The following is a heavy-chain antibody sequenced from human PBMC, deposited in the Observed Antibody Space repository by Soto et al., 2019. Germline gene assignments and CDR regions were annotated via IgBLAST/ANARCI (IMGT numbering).Heavy chain of an antibody. CDR3: ARVLSQRRTAGLDYYYYYYMDV. CDR2: ISYDGSNK. CDR1: GCTFSSYA. V-gene: IGHV3-30*14. D-gene: IGHD6-25*01. Sequence: PGVPLRLSWAASGCTFSSYAMHWVSQAPGKGLEWVAVISYDGSNKYYADSVKGRFTISRDNSKNTLYLQMNSLRAEDTAVYYCARVLSQRRTAGLDYYYYYYMDVWGKGTTVTVSS. J-gene: IGHJ6*03.